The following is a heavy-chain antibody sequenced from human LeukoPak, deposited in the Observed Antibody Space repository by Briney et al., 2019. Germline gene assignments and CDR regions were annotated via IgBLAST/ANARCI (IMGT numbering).Heavy chain of an antibody. CDR1: GYTFTSYG. D-gene: IGHD2-21*02. CDR3: AREGEVVTAKGYGAFDI. J-gene: IGHJ3*02. CDR2: ISAYNGNT. V-gene: IGHV1-18*01. Sequence: GASVKVSCKASGYTFTSYGISWVRQAPGQGLEWMGWISAYNGNTNYAQKLQGRVTMTTDTSTSTAYMELRSLRSDDTAVYYCAREGEVVTAKGYGAFDIWGQGTMVTVSS.